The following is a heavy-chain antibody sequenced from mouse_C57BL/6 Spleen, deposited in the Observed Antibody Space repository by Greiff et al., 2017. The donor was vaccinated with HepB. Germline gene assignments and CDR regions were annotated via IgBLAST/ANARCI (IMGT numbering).Heavy chain of an antibody. CDR1: GYSITSGYY. Sequence: DVKLQESGPGLVKPSQSLSLTCSVTGYSITSGYYWNWIRQFPGNKLEWMGYISYDGSNNYNPSLKNRISITRDTSKNQFFLKLNSVTTEDTATYYCAREDGSSLFDYWGQGTTLTVSS. V-gene: IGHV3-6*01. J-gene: IGHJ2*01. CDR2: ISYDGSN. CDR3: AREDGSSLFDY. D-gene: IGHD1-1*01.